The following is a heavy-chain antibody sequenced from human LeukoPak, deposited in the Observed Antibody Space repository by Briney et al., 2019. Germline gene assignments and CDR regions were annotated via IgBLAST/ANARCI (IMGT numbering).Heavy chain of an antibody. V-gene: IGHV4-39*01. J-gene: IGHJ4*02. CDR2: IYYSGST. D-gene: IGHD2-2*01. CDR1: GGSISSSSYY. CDR3: ARLPADHYDY. Sequence: MPSETLSLTCTVSGGSISSSSYYWGWIRQPPGKGLEWIGSIYYSGSTYYNPSLKSRVTISVDTSKNQFSLKLSSVTAADTAVYYCARLPADHYDYWGQGTLVTVSS.